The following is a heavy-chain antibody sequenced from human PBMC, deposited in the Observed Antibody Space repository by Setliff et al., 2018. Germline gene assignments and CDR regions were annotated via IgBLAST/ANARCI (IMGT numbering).Heavy chain of an antibody. D-gene: IGHD2-15*01. V-gene: IGHV4-59*01. CDR1: GDSISGDY. Sequence: PSETLSLTCTVSGDSISGDYWSWIRQPPGKGLEWIGFIHYSGSTNYNPSLKSRVTLSLDTPKNQFSLRLSSVPAADTAVYYCARTRYGLGGRPYWGQGTLVTVSS. J-gene: IGHJ4*02. CDR3: ARTRYGLGGRPY. CDR2: IHYSGST.